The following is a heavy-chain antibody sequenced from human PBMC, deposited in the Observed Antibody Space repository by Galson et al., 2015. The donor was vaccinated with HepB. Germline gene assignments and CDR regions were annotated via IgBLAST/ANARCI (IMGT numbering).Heavy chain of an antibody. CDR3: ARVADADYGDHSHFDY. Sequence: SLRLSCAASGFTFSDYYMSWIRQAPGKGLEWLSYISSTGTYTNYADSVKGRFTISRDNAKNSLYLQMNILRAEDTAVYYCARVADADYGDHSHFDYWGQGTLVTVSS. CDR2: ISSTGTYT. V-gene: IGHV3-11*06. D-gene: IGHD4-17*01. CDR1: GFTFSDYY. J-gene: IGHJ4*02.